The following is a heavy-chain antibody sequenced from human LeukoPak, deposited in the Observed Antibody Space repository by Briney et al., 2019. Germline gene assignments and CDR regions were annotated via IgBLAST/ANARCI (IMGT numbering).Heavy chain of an antibody. J-gene: IGHJ3*02. D-gene: IGHD6-6*01. CDR1: GFTFDDYT. V-gene: IGHV3-43*01. Sequence: GGSLRLSCAASGFTFDDYTMHWVRQAPGKGVERVSLIRWVGCSTYYAPSVKGRFTISRDNSKNSLYLQMNSLRTEDTALYYCAKDTSIAARPGAFDIWGQGTMVTVSS. CDR3: AKDTSIAARPGAFDI. CDR2: IRWVGCST.